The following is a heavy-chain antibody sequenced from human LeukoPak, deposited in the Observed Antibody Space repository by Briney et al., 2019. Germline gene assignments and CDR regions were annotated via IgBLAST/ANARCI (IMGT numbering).Heavy chain of an antibody. CDR2: INSNGGST. Sequence: GGSLRLSCAASGFTFNKYAMYWVRQAPGKGLEYVSDINSNGGSTYYANSVKGRFTISRDNSRNTLYLQMASLRVGDMAVYYCARDTFPDYYDSSGYYPDYWGQGTLVTVSS. D-gene: IGHD3-22*01. J-gene: IGHJ4*02. CDR1: GFTFNKYA. V-gene: IGHV3-64*01. CDR3: ARDTFPDYYDSSGYYPDY.